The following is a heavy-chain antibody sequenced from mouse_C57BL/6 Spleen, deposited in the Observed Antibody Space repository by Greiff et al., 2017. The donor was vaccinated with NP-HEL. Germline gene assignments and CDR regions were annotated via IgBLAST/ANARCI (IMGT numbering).Heavy chain of an antibody. D-gene: IGHD3-2*02. CDR1: GFTFSSYA. J-gene: IGHJ2*01. CDR2: ISDGGSYT. Sequence: EVKLVESGGGLVKPGGSLKLSCAASGFTFSSYAMSWVRQTPEKRLEWVATISDGGSYTYSPDNVKGRFTISRDNAKNNLYLQMSHLKSEDTAMYYCARDSSGPFDYWGQGTTLTVSS. V-gene: IGHV5-4*01. CDR3: ARDSSGPFDY.